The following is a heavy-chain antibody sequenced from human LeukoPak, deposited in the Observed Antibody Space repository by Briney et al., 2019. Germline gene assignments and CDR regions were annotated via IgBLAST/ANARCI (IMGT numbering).Heavy chain of an antibody. CDR3: ASLQGVI. Sequence: GASVKVSCKASGGTFSSYSMNWVRQAPGKGLEWVSSISSSSSYIYYADSVKGRFTISRDNAKNSLYLQMNSLRAEDTAVYYCASLQGVIWGQGTLVTVSS. J-gene: IGHJ4*02. D-gene: IGHD5-24*01. CDR1: GGTFSSYS. CDR2: ISSSSSYI. V-gene: IGHV3-21*01.